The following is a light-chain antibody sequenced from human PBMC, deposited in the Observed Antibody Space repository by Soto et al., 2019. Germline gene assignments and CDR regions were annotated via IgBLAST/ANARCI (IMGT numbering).Light chain of an antibody. J-gene: IGLJ2*01. CDR3: GSYAGSYTSV. V-gene: IGLV2-11*01. CDR1: SSDVGTYNY. CDR2: DVS. Sequence: QSVLTQPRSVSGSPGQSVTISCTGTSSDVGTYNYVSWYQQHPGKAPKLMIYDVSQRPSGVPDRFSGSKSGNTASLTISGLQAEDESDYYCGSYAGSYTSVFGGGTKLTVL.